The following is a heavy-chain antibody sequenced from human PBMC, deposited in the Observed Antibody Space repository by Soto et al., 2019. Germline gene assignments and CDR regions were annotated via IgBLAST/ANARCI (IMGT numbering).Heavy chain of an antibody. CDR1: GFIFRDCF. Sequence: LVESGGAWVKPGGYLRLSCAASGFIFRDCFMSWIRQAPGTGLEWISYISKDSGSATGYAYAVKGRFNISRDNANNALLLQMKNLTVEDTAVYYCAKENRGNPGSWGKGTLVTVSS. J-gene: IGHJ5*02. D-gene: IGHD4-4*01. CDR2: ISKDSGSAT. CDR3: AKENRGNPGS. V-gene: IGHV3-11*01.